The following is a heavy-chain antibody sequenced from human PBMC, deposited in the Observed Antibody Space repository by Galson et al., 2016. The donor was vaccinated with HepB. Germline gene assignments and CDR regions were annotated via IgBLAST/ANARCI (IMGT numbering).Heavy chain of an antibody. V-gene: IGHV3-7*01. CDR1: GFIFSSSA. J-gene: IGHJ4*02. CDR3: ARDATRGGDFDY. Sequence: SLRLSCAASGFIFSSSAMNWVRQAPGKGLEWVAQINQDANEKYYVDSVKGRFTISRDNAKNSLYLQMNSLRAEDTAVYYCARDATRGGDFDYWAQGTLVIVSS. D-gene: IGHD2-21*01. CDR2: INQDANEK.